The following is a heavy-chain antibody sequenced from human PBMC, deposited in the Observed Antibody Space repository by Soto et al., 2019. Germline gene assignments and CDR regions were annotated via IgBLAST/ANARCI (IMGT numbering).Heavy chain of an antibody. V-gene: IGHV1-3*01. CDR3: ARELLFRNYYYYGMDV. J-gene: IGHJ6*02. CDR1: GYTFTSYA. Sequence: VSVKVSCKASGYTFTSYARRRMRQAPGQRLEWMGWINAGNGNTKYSQKFQGRVTITRDTSASTAYMELSSLRSEDTAVYYCARELLFRNYYYYGMDVWGQGTTVTVSS. CDR2: INAGNGNT. D-gene: IGHD3-10*01.